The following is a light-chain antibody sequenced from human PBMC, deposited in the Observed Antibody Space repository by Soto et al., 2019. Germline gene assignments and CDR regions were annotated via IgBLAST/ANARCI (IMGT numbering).Light chain of an antibody. CDR3: RQLNSYLLA. Sequence: QLTRSPSAMSASVGDRVTITCRARQGISSYLAWYQQQLGKAPNLLIYAASTLQSGVPSRFSGSGSGTDFTLTISSLQPEDFSAYYCRQLNSYLLAFGGGTKVEIK. CDR2: AAS. CDR1: QGISSY. J-gene: IGKJ4*01. V-gene: IGKV1-9*01.